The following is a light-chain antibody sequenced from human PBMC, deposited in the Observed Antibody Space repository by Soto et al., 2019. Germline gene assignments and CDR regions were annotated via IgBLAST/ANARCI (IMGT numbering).Light chain of an antibody. V-gene: IGLV2-23*01. CDR2: EGS. J-gene: IGLJ3*02. CDR1: SSDVGASNL. Sequence: QSVLTQPASVSGSPGQSITISCTGTSSDVGASNLVSWYQQHPGKAPKLMIYEGSKRPSGVSNRFSGSKSGNTASLTISGLQAEDEADYYCCSYAGSNTLGVFGGGTKVTVL. CDR3: CSYAGSNTLGV.